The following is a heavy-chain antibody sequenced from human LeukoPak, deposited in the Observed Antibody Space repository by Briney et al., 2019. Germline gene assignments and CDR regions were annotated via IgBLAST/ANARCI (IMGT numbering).Heavy chain of an antibody. Sequence: SETLSLTCPVSGGPISSHSWSWIRQPPGKGLEWIGYIYYSGSTNYNPSLKSRVTISVDTSKNQFSLKLSSVTAADTAVYYCARGYSSTHMDVWGKGTTVTVSS. V-gene: IGHV4-59*11. CDR1: GGPISSHS. CDR3: ARGYSSTHMDV. J-gene: IGHJ6*03. D-gene: IGHD2-2*01. CDR2: IYYSGST.